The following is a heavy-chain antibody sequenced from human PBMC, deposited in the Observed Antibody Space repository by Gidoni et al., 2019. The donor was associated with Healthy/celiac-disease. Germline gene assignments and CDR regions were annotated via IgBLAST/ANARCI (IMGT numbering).Heavy chain of an antibody. CDR3: AKDIGIIGRVYYYYGMDV. D-gene: IGHD3-16*02. CDR1: GFTFSSYG. J-gene: IGHJ6*02. CDR2: ISYDGSNK. V-gene: IGHV3-30*18. Sequence: QVQLVESGGGVVQPGRSLRLSCAAYGFTFSSYGIHWVRQAPGKGLEWVAVISYDGSNKYYADSVKVRFTISRDNSKNTLYLQMNSLRAEDTAVYYCAKDIGIIGRVYYYYGMDVWGQGTTVTVSS.